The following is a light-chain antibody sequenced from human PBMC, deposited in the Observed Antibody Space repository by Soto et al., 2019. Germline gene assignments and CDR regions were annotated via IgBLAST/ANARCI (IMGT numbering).Light chain of an antibody. CDR2: EDD. CDR3: QSYESSSVV. CDR1: SGSIDSNF. J-gene: IGLJ2*01. Sequence: NFMLTQPHSVSGSPGKTVTLSCTRSSGSIDSNFVQWMQQRPGSSPTAVIYEDDERASGVPDRFSGSIDSSSNSASLTISGLKPEDEADYYCQSYESSSVVFGGGTKLTVL. V-gene: IGLV6-57*01.